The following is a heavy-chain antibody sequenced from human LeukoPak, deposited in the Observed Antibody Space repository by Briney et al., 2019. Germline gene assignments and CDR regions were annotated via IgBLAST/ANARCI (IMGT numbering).Heavy chain of an antibody. CDR3: ARDLNVGYSSGLFDY. D-gene: IGHD6-19*01. V-gene: IGHV3-23*01. Sequence: GGSLRLSCAASGFTFSSYAMSWVRQAPGKGLEWVSAISGSGGSTYYADSVKGRFTISRDNAKNSLYLQMNSLRAEDTAVYYCARDLNVGYSSGLFDYWGQGTLVTVSS. CDR2: ISGSGGST. CDR1: GFTFSSYA. J-gene: IGHJ4*02.